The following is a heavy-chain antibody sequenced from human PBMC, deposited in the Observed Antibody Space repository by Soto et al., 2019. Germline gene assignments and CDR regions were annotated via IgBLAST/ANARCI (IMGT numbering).Heavy chain of an antibody. CDR2: ISSTTNYI. CDR1: GFTFTRYS. J-gene: IGHJ4*02. V-gene: IGHV3-21*01. CDR3: ARESEDLTSNFDY. Sequence: GGSLRLSCAASGFTFTRYSMNWVRQAPGKGLEWVSSISSTTNYIYYADSMKGRFTVSRDNAKNSVYLEMNSLSAEDTAVCYCARESEDLTSNFDYWGQGTLVTVSS.